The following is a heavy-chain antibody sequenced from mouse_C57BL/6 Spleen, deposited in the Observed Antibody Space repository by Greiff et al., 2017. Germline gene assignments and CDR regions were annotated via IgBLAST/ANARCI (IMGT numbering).Heavy chain of an antibody. V-gene: IGHV5-4*01. CDR3: ARDGGSGHPFYAMDY. Sequence: DVKLVESGGGLVKPGGSLKLSCAASGFTFSSYAMSWVRQTPEKRLEWVATISDGGSYTYYPDNVKGRFTISRDNAKNNLYLQMSHLKSEDTAMYYCARDGGSGHPFYAMDYWGQGTSVTVSS. CDR2: ISDGGSYT. CDR1: GFTFSSYA. D-gene: IGHD3-2*02. J-gene: IGHJ4*01.